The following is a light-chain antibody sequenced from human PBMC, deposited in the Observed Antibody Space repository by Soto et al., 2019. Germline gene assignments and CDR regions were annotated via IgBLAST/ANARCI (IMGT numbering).Light chain of an antibody. Sequence: LLTHRALCRPVALGQAAAISCRSSQSFVHGDGTTYLNWFHQRPGQSPRRLIYRVSNRDSGVPDRFSGSGSGTDFTLKISRVEAEDVGIYYCMQGTHGYTFGQGTQLEIK. CDR3: MQGTHGYT. J-gene: IGKJ2*01. CDR2: RVS. CDR1: QSFVHGDGTTY. V-gene: IGKV2-30*02.